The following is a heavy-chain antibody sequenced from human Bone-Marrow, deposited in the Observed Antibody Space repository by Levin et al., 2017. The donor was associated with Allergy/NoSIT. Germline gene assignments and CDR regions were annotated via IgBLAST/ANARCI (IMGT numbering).Heavy chain of an antibody. J-gene: IGHJ6*02. CDR1: GILLSSYD. D-gene: IGHD3-22*01. Sequence: AASVKVSCAASGILLSSYDMNWVRQAPGKGLEWVSSISAGGNYIYYADSVKGRFTISRDNAKNSLFLQMNSLRAEDTAVYYCASWAMYHYDRSAFDYFYYAMDVWGQGTTVTVSS. CDR3: ASWAMYHYDRSAFDYFYYAMDV. CDR2: ISAGGNYI. V-gene: IGHV3-21*01.